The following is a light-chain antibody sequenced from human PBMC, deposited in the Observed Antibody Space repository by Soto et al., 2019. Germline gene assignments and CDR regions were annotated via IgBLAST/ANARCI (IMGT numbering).Light chain of an antibody. V-gene: IGLV1-44*01. Sequence: QSVLTQPPSASGTPGQRVAISCSGSSSNIGSKTVNWYQQLPGTAPKVLIYSNNQRPSGVPDRFSGSKSGTSASLAISRLQSEDEADYYCAAWDDGLNGFWVFGTGTKVTVL. CDR2: SNN. CDR3: AAWDDGLNGFWV. J-gene: IGLJ1*01. CDR1: SSNIGSKT.